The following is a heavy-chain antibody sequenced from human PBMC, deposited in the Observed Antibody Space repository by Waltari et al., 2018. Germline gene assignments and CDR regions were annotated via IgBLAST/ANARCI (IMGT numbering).Heavy chain of an antibody. CDR1: GFTFSTYT. V-gene: IGHV3-30-3*01. J-gene: IGHJ4*02. CDR3: ARDRTGGLKDY. CDR2: TSYDESGR. D-gene: IGHD2-8*02. Sequence: QVQLVESGGGVVQPGRSLRLSCAASGFTFSTYTMHWVRQAPGRGLGWVAFTSYDESGRYFADSVKGRFTISRDNSKNTVYLQMNSLRPEDTAVYYCARDRTGGLKDYWGQGILVTVSS.